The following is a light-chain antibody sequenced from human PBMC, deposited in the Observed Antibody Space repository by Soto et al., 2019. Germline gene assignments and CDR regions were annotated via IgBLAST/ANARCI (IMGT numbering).Light chain of an antibody. CDR1: ESVRSTN. Sequence: EIVLTQSPGTLSLSPGERATLSCRASESVRSTNLAWYQHKPGQAPRLLIYGASSRATGIPDRFSASGSGTDFTLTINRLEPEDSAVYYCQQYGSSPPYTFGQGTKVEI. CDR2: GAS. J-gene: IGKJ2*01. CDR3: QQYGSSPPYT. V-gene: IGKV3-20*01.